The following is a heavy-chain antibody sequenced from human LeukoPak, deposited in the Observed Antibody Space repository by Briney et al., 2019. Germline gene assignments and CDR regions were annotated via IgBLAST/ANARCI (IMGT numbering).Heavy chain of an antibody. CDR2: INQNGNVN. CDR3: ARGGTARPLDY. Sequence: GGSLRLSCAASGFTFSSYWMNWARQAPGKGLEWVASINQNGNVNYYVDSVKGRFTISRDNAKNSLYLQMNSLRAEDTAVYYCARGGTARPLDYWGQGTLVTVSS. V-gene: IGHV3-7*04. J-gene: IGHJ4*02. D-gene: IGHD6-6*01. CDR1: GFTFSSYW.